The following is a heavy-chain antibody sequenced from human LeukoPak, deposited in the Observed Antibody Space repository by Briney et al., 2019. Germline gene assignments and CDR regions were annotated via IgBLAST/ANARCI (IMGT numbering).Heavy chain of an antibody. CDR3: ARALGYCSSTSCYTNAFDI. J-gene: IGHJ3*02. D-gene: IGHD2-2*02. V-gene: IGHV4-4*08. CDR2: IYTSGST. CDR1: GGSISSYY. Sequence: SETLSLTCTVSGGSISSYYWSWIRQPPGKGLEWIGRIYTSGSTNYNPSLKSRVTISVDTSKNQFSLKLSSVTAADTAVYYCARALGYCSSTSCYTNAFDIWGQGTMVTVSS.